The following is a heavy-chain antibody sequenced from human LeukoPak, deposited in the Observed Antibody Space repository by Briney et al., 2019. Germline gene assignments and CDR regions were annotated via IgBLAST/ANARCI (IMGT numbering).Heavy chain of an antibody. V-gene: IGHV1-24*01. CDR2: FDPEDGET. CDR1: GYTLTELS. D-gene: IGHD3-10*02. Sequence: ASVKISCKVSGYTLTELSMHWVRQAPGKGLEWMGGFDPEDGETIYAQKFQGRVTMTEDTSTDTAYMELSSLRSEDTAVYYCATGTMSASHFDYWGQGTLVTVSS. CDR3: ATGTMSASHFDY. J-gene: IGHJ4*02.